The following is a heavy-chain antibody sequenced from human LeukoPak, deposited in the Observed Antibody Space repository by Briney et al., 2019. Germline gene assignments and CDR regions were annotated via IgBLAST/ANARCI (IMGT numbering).Heavy chain of an antibody. CDR3: ARDNDYFDAFDI. CDR1: GFTFSSYA. CDR2: ISSSSSYI. D-gene: IGHD2/OR15-2a*01. Sequence: PGGSLRLSCAASGFTFSSYAMSWVRQAPGKGLEWVSSISSSSSYIYYADSVKGRFTISRDNAKNSLYLQMNSLRAEDTAVYYCARDNDYFDAFDIWGQGTMVTVSS. J-gene: IGHJ3*02. V-gene: IGHV3-21*01.